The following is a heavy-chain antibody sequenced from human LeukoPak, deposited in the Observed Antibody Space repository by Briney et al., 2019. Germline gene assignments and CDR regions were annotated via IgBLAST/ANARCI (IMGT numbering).Heavy chain of an antibody. V-gene: IGHV3-15*01. Sequence: GGSLRLSCAASGFTFSNAWMSWVRQAPGKGLEWVGRIKSKTDGGTTDYAAPVKGRFTISRDDSKNTLYLRMNSLKTEDTAVYYCTTRGIAVAGFFDYWGQGTLVTVSS. J-gene: IGHJ4*02. CDR1: GFTFSNAW. CDR3: TTRGIAVAGFFDY. CDR2: IKSKTDGGTT. D-gene: IGHD6-19*01.